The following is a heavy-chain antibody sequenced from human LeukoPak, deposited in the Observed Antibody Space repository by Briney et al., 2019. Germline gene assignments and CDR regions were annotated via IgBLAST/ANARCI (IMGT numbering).Heavy chain of an antibody. J-gene: IGHJ4*02. CDR3: ARGVLLSYNWNLQLEDY. V-gene: IGHV1-2*02. CDR2: INPNSGGT. Sequence: ASVKVSCKASGYTFTGYDMHWVRQAPGQGLEWMGWINPNSGGTNYAQKFQGRVTMTRDTSISTAYMELSRLRSDDTAVYYCARGVLLSYNWNLQLEDYWGQGTLVTVSS. D-gene: IGHD1-20*01. CDR1: GYTFTGYD.